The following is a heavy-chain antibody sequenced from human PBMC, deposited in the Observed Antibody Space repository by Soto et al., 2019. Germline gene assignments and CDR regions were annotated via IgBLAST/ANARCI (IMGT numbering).Heavy chain of an antibody. CDR2: LYDLDGS. Sequence: GGSLGLSCAAFGFTISGKKYVAWVRQAPGKGLEWVSALYDLDGSFYAASVKGRFTTSSDSSKTTVYLQMNDLRPDDTAVYYCATWHEREHAYDVWGQGTTVTVSS. V-gene: IGHV3-53*01. J-gene: IGHJ3*01. CDR1: GFTISGKKY. D-gene: IGHD1-1*01. CDR3: ATWHEREHAYDV.